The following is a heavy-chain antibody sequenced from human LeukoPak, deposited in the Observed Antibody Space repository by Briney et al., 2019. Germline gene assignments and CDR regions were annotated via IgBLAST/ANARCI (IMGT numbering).Heavy chain of an antibody. CDR1: GFTFSSYG. Sequence: GASLRLSCAASGFTFSSYGMHWVRQAPGKRLEWVAFIRYDGSNKYYADSVRGRFTISRDNSKNTLYLQMNSLRAEDTAVYYCEASHDAFDIWGQGTMVTVSS. J-gene: IGHJ3*02. CDR2: IRYDGSNK. V-gene: IGHV3-30*02. CDR3: EASHDAFDI.